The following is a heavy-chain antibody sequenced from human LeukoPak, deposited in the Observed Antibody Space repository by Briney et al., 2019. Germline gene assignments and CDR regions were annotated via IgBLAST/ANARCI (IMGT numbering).Heavy chain of an antibody. CDR1: GFIFSSYA. J-gene: IGHJ4*02. CDR2: IGGSGSST. V-gene: IGHV3-23*01. CDR3: VRWGDDFWSTKTEDY. D-gene: IGHD3-3*01. Sequence: GGSLRLSCAASGFIFSSYAMSWVRQAPGMGLESVSAIGGSGSSTYYADSVKGRFTISRDNSKNTVYLQMNSLRAEDTAVYYCVRWGDDFWSTKTEDYWGQGTLVTVSS.